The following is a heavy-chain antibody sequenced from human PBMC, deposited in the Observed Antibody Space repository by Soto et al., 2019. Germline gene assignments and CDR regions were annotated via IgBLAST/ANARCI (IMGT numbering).Heavy chain of an antibody. CDR2: LIPLFGTP. V-gene: IGHV1-69*12. CDR3: ARDSRTVSSPSLDL. CDR1: GGTFNNSA. Sequence: QVQLVQSGAERKKSGSSVKVSCKASGGTFNNSAINWVRQAPGQGPEWMGGLIPLFGTPNYAQKFQARITITADESTRTAYMELRTLRSEDTADYYCARDSRTVSSPSLDLWGQGTLVTVSS. D-gene: IGHD2-8*02. J-gene: IGHJ5*02.